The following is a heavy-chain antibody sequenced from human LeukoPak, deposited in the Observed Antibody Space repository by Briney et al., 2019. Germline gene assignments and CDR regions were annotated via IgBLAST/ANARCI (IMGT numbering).Heavy chain of an antibody. Sequence: GGSLRLSCAASGFTFSSYAMSWVRQAPGKGLEWVSYISSSGSTIYYADSVKGRFTISRDNAKNSLYLQMNSLRAEDTAVYYCARESYYDSRDSFSDAFHIWGQGTMVTVSS. CDR1: GFTFSSYA. D-gene: IGHD3-22*01. CDR3: ARESYYDSRDSFSDAFHI. CDR2: ISSSGSTI. J-gene: IGHJ3*02. V-gene: IGHV3-48*04.